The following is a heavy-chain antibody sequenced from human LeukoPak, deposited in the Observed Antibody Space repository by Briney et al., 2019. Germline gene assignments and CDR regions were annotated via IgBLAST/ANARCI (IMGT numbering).Heavy chain of an antibody. J-gene: IGHJ3*02. V-gene: IGHV1-24*01. Sequence: ASVKVSCKLSGYTLTELSMHWVRQAPGKGLERMGGFDPEDGETIYAQKFQGRVTMTEDTSTDTAYMELSSLRSEDTAVYYCATSDSSDAFDIWGQGTMVTVSS. CDR3: ATSDSSDAFDI. D-gene: IGHD3-22*01. CDR1: GYTLTELS. CDR2: FDPEDGET.